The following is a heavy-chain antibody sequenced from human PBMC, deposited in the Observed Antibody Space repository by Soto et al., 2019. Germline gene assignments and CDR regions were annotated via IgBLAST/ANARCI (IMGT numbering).Heavy chain of an antibody. J-gene: IGHJ6*02. V-gene: IGHV3-30-3*01. Sequence: QVQLVESGGGVVQPGRSLRLSCAASGFTFSSYAMHWVRQAPGKGLEWVAVISYDGSNNYYADSVKGRFTISRDNYKNTLYLPMNSLRAEDTAVYYCARGNRFYYYDCMDVWGQGTTVTVS. CDR3: ARGNRFYYYDCMDV. CDR1: GFTFSSYA. D-gene: IGHD4-4*01. CDR2: ISYDGSNN.